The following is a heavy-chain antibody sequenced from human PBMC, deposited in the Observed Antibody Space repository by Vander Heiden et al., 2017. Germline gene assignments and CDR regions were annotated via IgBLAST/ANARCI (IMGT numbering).Heavy chain of an antibody. CDR1: GFSLSSYC. V-gene: IGHV3-74*01. Sequence: HHGGSLRLSCAASGFSLSSYCTHWVRQAPGKGLVWVSRINSDGRSTSYADSVKGRFTISRDNAKNTLYLQMSSLRAEDTAVYYCARAGAYSGNDHWGQGTLVTVSS. CDR2: INSDGRST. J-gene: IGHJ5*02. D-gene: IGHD5-12*01. CDR3: ARAGAYSGNDH.